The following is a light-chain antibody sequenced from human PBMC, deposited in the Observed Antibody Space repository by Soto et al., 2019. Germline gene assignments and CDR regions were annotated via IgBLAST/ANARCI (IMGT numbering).Light chain of an antibody. CDR1: QSVSSS. CDR2: AAS. CDR3: QHCNSLFQRFT. J-gene: IGKJ3*01. Sequence: EIVMTQSPATLSVSPGERATLSCRASQSVSSSLAWYQQKPGQAPRLLIYAASTRATGIPARCSGSGSGIEFNLTVSSLQSEDFAVYYCQHCNSLFQRFTFGLWTKVDIK. V-gene: IGKV3D-15*01.